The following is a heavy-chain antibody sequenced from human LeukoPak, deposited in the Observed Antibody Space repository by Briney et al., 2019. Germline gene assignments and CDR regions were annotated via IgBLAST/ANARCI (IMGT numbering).Heavy chain of an antibody. CDR2: ISGSGGST. D-gene: IGHD4-17*01. V-gene: IGHV3-23*01. Sequence: GGSLRLSCTASGFTFSSYAMSWVRQAPGKGLEWVSAISGSGGSTYYADSVKGRFTISRDNSKNTLYLQMNSLRAEDTAVYYCAKDTGDYVSWYFDLWGRGTLVTVSS. CDR3: AKDTGDYVSWYFDL. CDR1: GFTFSSYA. J-gene: IGHJ2*01.